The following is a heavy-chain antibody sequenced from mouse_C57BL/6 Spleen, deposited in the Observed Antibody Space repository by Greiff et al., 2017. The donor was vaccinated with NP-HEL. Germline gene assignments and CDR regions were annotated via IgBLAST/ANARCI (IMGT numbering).Heavy chain of an antibody. CDR3: AYGSKAWFAY. Sequence: VKLQESGAELVRPGASVKLSCKASGYTFTDYYINWVKQRPGQGLEWIARIYPGSGNTYYNEKFKGKATLTAEKSSSTAYMQLSSLTSEDSAVYFCAYGSKAWFAYWGQGTLVTVSA. CDR1: GYTFTDYY. J-gene: IGHJ3*01. V-gene: IGHV1-76*01. D-gene: IGHD1-1*01. CDR2: IYPGSGNT.